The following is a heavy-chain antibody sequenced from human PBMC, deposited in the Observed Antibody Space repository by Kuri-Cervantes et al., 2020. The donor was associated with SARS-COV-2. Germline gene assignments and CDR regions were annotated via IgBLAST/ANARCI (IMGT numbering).Heavy chain of an antibody. D-gene: IGHD3-3*01. V-gene: IGHV4-38-2*01. J-gene: IGHJ1*01. CDR3: ASQIITIFGVVIGEGGYFQH. CDR1: GYSISSGYY. Sequence: ESLTLSCAVSGYSISSGYYWGWIRQPPGKGLEWIGSIYHSGSTYYNPSLKSRVTISVDTSKNQFSLKLSSVTAADTAVYYCASQIITIFGVVIGEGGYFQHWGQGTLVTVSS. CDR2: IYHSGST.